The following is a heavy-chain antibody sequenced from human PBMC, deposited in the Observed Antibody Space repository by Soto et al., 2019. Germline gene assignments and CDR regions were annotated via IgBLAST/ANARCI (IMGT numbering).Heavy chain of an antibody. J-gene: IGHJ4*02. V-gene: IGHV3-23*01. CDR3: AKDWDSDY. CDR1: GFTFSSYA. D-gene: IGHD1-26*01. Sequence: EVQLLESGGGLVQPGGSLRLSCAASGFTFSSYAMSWVRQAPGKGLEWVSAISGSGVSTYYADSVKAWFTICRDNSKNALYLQMNSLRAEDTAVYYCAKDWDSDYRGQGTLVTVSS. CDR2: ISGSGVST.